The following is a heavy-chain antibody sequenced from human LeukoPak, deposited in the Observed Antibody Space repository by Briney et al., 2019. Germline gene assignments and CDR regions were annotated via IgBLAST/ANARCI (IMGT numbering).Heavy chain of an antibody. CDR2: ISGSGGST. D-gene: IGHD6-13*01. V-gene: IGHV3-23*01. CDR3: AKMYSSSWYYYYGMDV. Sequence: PGGSLRLSCAASGFTFSSYAMSWVRQAPGKGLEWDSAISGSGGSTYYADSVKGRFTISRDNSKNTLYLQMNSLRAEDTAVYYCAKMYSSSWYYYYGMDVWGQGTTVTVSS. J-gene: IGHJ6*02. CDR1: GFTFSSYA.